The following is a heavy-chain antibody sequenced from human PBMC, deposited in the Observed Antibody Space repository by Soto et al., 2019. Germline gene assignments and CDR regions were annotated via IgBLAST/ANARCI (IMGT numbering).Heavy chain of an antibody. CDR3: ARSSSWYMGPNWFDP. CDR1: GGSFSGYY. Sequence: NPSETLSLTCAVYGGSFSGYYWSWIRQPPGKGLEWIGEINHSGSTNYNPSLKSRVTISVDTSKNQFSLKLSSVTAADTAVYYCARSSSWYMGPNWFDPWGQGTLVTVSS. CDR2: INHSGST. J-gene: IGHJ5*02. V-gene: IGHV4-34*01. D-gene: IGHD6-13*01.